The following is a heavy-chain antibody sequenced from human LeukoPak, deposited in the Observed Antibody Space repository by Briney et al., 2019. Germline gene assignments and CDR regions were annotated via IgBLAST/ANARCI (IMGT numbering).Heavy chain of an antibody. CDR1: GGSISSGVYY. V-gene: IGHV4-31*03. Sequence: SETLSLTCTVSGGSISSGVYYWSWIRQHPGKGLEWIGYIYYSGSTYYNPSLKSRVTISVDTSKNQFSLKLSSVTAADTAVYYCARARSPYGDKGGLDYWGQGTLVTVSS. CDR2: IYYSGST. D-gene: IGHD4-17*01. J-gene: IGHJ4*02. CDR3: ARARSPYGDKGGLDY.